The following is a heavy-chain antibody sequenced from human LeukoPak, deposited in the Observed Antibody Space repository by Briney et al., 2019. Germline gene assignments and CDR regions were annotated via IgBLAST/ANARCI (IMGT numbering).Heavy chain of an antibody. Sequence: PGGSLRLSCAASGFTFSSYAMSWVRQAPGKGLEWVSAISGSGGSTYYADSVKGRFTISRDNSKNTLYLQMNSLRAEDTAVYYCAKGTGTGRSYYYYGMAFGGKGPRSPSPQ. CDR3: AKGTGTGRSYYYYGMA. V-gene: IGHV3-23*01. CDR1: GFTFSSYA. CDR2: ISGSGGST. J-gene: IGHJ6*01. D-gene: IGHD1-1*01.